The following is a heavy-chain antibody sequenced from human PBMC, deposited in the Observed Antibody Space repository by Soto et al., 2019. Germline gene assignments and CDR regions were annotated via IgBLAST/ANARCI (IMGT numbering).Heavy chain of an antibody. CDR2: LSGGGSA. CDR1: GFSFSNYG. D-gene: IGHD5-18*01. Sequence: VQLLESGGGLVQPGGSLRLSCEASGFSFSNYGMSWVRQAPGKGLEWVSGLSGGGSAYYADSVKGRFTISRDNSKNTLYLQMNRLRVEDTAVYYCANPYSYGYWGQGTLVTVSS. J-gene: IGHJ4*02. V-gene: IGHV3-23*01. CDR3: ANPYSYGY.